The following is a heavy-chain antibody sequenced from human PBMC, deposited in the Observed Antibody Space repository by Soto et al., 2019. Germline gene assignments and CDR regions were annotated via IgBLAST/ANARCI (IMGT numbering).Heavy chain of an antibody. J-gene: IGHJ4*02. CDR3: AKAIAAAGTPRFDY. CDR1: GFTFSSYG. Sequence: GGSLRLSCAASGFTFSSYGMHWVRQAPGKGLEWVAVISYDGSNKYYADSVKGRFTISRDNSKNTLYLQMNSLRAEGTAVYYCAKAIAAAGTPRFDYWGQGTLVTVSS. CDR2: ISYDGSNK. D-gene: IGHD6-13*01. V-gene: IGHV3-30*18.